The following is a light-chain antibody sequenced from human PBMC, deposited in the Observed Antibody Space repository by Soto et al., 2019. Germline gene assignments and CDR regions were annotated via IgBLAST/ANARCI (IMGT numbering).Light chain of an antibody. CDR1: QSVSSN. CDR2: AAY. CDR3: QQYHYWPYT. J-gene: IGKJ2*01. Sequence: EIVMTQSPATLSVSPGERATLSCRASQSVSSNLAWYQQKPGQAPRLLIYAAYTRATGIPGRFSGSGSGTDFTLTISSLQSEDFAVYYCQQYHYWPYTFGQGTKLEIK. V-gene: IGKV3-15*01.